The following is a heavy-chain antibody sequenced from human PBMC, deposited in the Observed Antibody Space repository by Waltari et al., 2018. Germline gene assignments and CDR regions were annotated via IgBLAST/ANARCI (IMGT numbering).Heavy chain of an antibody. CDR3: AKSSGSYYEVFDY. CDR2: ISGSGGTT. Sequence: EVRLVESGGGLVQPGGSLRLSCAASGFAFANYGMSWVRQAPGEGLECVSSISGSGGTTYYADSVKGRFTMSKDNSKNTLFLQMNSLRVDDTADYYCAKSSGSYYEVFDYWGRGTLVTVSS. V-gene: IGHV3-23*04. CDR1: GFAFANYG. D-gene: IGHD1-26*01. J-gene: IGHJ4*02.